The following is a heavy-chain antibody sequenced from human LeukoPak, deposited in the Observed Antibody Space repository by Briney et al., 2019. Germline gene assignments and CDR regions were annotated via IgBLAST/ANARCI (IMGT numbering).Heavy chain of an antibody. D-gene: IGHD3-3*01. J-gene: IGHJ4*02. Sequence: SETLSLTCSVSSGFISNYYWSWIRQPAGKGLEWIGRISTSGNTNYSPSPKSRVTMSVDTSKNQFFLNLRSVTAADTAVYYCARDSRYYDFWSGYLDYWGQGALVTVSS. CDR3: ARDSRYYDFWSGYLDY. V-gene: IGHV4-4*07. CDR1: SGFISNYY. CDR2: ISTSGNT.